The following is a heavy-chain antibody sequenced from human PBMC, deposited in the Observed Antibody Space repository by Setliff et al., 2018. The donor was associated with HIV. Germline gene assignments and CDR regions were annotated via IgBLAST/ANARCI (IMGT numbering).Heavy chain of an antibody. D-gene: IGHD2-15*01. CDR1: GGSISGSYYY. V-gene: IGHV4-61*05. CDR3: ARRAANGLFDY. Sequence: SETLSLTCTVSGGSISGSYYYWGWIHQPPGKGLEWIGYIYTSGSTNYNPSLKSRVTISVDTSKSHFSLKLSSVTAADTAVYYCARRAANGLFDYWGQGTLVTVSS. J-gene: IGHJ4*02. CDR2: IYTSGST.